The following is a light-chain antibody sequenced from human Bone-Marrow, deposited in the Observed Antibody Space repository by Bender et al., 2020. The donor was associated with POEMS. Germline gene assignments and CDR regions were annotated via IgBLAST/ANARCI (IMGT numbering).Light chain of an antibody. CDR2: SSH. J-gene: IGLJ2*01. V-gene: IGLV1-44*01. CDR3: CSYAGGILAGSNTLV. CDR1: SSNIGAHA. Sequence: QSVLTQPPSASGTPGQRVTISCSGGSSNIGAHAVNWYQHLPGTAPKLLIYSSHRRPSEVPDRFSGSRSGTSASLAISGLQSEDEADYYCCSYAGGILAGSNTLVFGGGTKLTVL.